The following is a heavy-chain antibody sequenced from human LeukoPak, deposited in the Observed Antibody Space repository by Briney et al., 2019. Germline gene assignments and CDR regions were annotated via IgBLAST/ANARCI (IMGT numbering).Heavy chain of an antibody. D-gene: IGHD2-15*01. V-gene: IGHV3-30*02. Sequence: GGSLRFSCAASGFTFSSYGMHWVRQAPGKGLEWVAFIRYDGSNKYYADSVKGRFTISRDNSKNTLYLQMNSLRAEDTAVYYCAKSLGRGFIVVVVAATSDAFDIWGQGTMVTVSS. J-gene: IGHJ3*02. CDR2: IRYDGSNK. CDR3: AKSLGRGFIVVVVAATSDAFDI. CDR1: GFTFSSYG.